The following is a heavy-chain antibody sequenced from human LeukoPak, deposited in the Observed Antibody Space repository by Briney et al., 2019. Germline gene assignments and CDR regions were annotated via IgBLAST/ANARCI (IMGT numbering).Heavy chain of an antibody. V-gene: IGHV4-39*07. CDR1: GGSISSYY. Sequence: SETLSLTCTVSGGSISSYYWGWIRQPPGKGLEWIGSIYYSGSTYYNPSLKSRVTISVDTSKNQVSPKLSSVTAADTAVYYCARVSGRFTWYFDLWGRGTLVTVSS. CDR2: IYYSGST. CDR3: ARVSGRFTWYFDL. J-gene: IGHJ2*01.